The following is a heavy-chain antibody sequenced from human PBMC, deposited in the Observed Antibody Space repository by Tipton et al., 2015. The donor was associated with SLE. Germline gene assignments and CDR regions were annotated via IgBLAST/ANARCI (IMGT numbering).Heavy chain of an antibody. CDR1: GGSISGSTYY. CDR2: IHYSGNT. V-gene: IGHV4-39*01. Sequence: GLVKPSETLSLTCSVSGGSISGSTYYWGWVRQPPGKGLEWIGSIHYSGNTYYNPSLKSRVTISVDTSKNQFSLKLSSVTAADTALYYCARGGRRITAFAVVFDAFDIWGQGTMVSVSS. CDR3: ARGGRRITAFAVVFDAFDI. J-gene: IGHJ3*02. D-gene: IGHD3-3*01.